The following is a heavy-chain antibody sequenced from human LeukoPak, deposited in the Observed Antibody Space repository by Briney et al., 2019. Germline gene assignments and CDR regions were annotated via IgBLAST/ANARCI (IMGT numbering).Heavy chain of an antibody. CDR3: ERGVGPGYSFGFDY. CDR1: GYTLTELS. D-gene: IGHD3-22*01. CDR2: FDPEDGET. V-gene: IGHV1-24*01. Sequence: ASVKVSCKVSGYTLTELSMHWVRQAPGKGLEWMGGFDPEDGETIYAQKFRGRVTMTEDTSTDKVYMQLSRVTSEDTGVSYCERGVGPGYSFGFDYWGTGTLVTVSS. J-gene: IGHJ4*02.